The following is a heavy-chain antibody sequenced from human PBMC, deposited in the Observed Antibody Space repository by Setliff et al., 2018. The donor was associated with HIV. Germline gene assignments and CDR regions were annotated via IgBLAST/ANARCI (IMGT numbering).Heavy chain of an antibody. J-gene: IGHJ4*02. V-gene: IGHV1-69*05. CDR1: GGTFSSYA. Sequence: SVKVSCKASGGTFSSYAISCVRQAPGQGPEWMGIINPNGGSTNYAQKFQGRVTLTTDELMNTAYMELSSLRSEDTAVYYCASGSGYCKNGNCYIGVHKNPDKYYFDYWGQGTLVTVAS. D-gene: IGHD2-8*01. CDR3: ASGSGYCKNGNCYIGVHKNPDKYYFDY. CDR2: INPNGGST.